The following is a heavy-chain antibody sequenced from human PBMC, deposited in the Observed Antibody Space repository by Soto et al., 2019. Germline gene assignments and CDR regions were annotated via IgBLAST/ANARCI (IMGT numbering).Heavy chain of an antibody. CDR2: INPSGGST. Sequence: ASVKVSCKASGYTFTSYYMHWVRQAPGQGLEWMGIINPSGGSTSYAQKFQGRVTMTRDTSTSTVYMELSSLRSEDTAVYYCARNHGESSVDYCDRLDVWGQGTTVIGSS. CDR3: ARNHGESSVDYCDRLDV. D-gene: IGHD4-17*01. J-gene: IGHJ6*02. CDR1: GYTFTSYY. V-gene: IGHV1-46*01.